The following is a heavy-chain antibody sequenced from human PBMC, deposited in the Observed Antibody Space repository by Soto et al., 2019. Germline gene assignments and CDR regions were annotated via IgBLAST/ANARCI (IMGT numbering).Heavy chain of an antibody. D-gene: IGHD3-22*01. V-gene: IGHV3-53*01. J-gene: IGHJ5*02. CDR2: IYSGGST. CDR1: VFTFSSNY. CDR3: ARVGPWVPYYYDSSPYTFENWFDP. Sequence: PWGFLRLGGAASVFTFSSNYMSWVRQAPGKGLEWVSVIYSGGSTYYADSVKGRFTISRDNSKNTLYLQMNSLRAEDTAVYYCARVGPWVPYYYDSSPYTFENWFDPWGQGTLVTVSS.